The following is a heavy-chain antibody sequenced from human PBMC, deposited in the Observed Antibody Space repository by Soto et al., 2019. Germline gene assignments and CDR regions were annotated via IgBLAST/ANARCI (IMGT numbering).Heavy chain of an antibody. V-gene: IGHV1-46*03. D-gene: IGHD6-19*01. J-gene: IGHJ3*02. CDR2: MHPSGEST. Sequence: ASVKVSCKASGYTFTNYYLHWVRQALGQGLEWIGVMHPSGESTTFALKFQGRVTMTSDTSTSTVSMELSSLRSEDTGVYYCARVGSSGWYDAFDIWGQGTMVTVSS. CDR1: GYTFTNYY. CDR3: ARVGSSGWYDAFDI.